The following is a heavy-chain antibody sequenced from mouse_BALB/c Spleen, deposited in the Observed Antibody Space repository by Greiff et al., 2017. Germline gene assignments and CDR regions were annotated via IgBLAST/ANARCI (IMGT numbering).Heavy chain of an antibody. CDR1: GFSLTGYG. J-gene: IGHJ3*01. V-gene: IGHV2-6-7*01. CDR2: IWGDGST. D-gene: IGHD1-1*01. CDR3: ARDYYYGSAAWFAY. Sequence: VQLQQSGPGLVAPSQSLSITCTVSGFSLTGYGVNWVRQPPGKGLEWLGMIWGDGSTDYNSALKSRLSISKDNSKSQVFLKMNSLQTDDTARYYSARDYYYGSAAWFAYWGQGTLVTVSA.